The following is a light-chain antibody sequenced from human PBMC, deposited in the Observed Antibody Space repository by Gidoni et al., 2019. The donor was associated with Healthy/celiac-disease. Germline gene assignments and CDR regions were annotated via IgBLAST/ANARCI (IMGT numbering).Light chain of an antibody. CDR2: GAS. J-gene: IGKJ5*01. CDR1: PSVSSSY. Sequence: ELVLTQSPGTLSLSPGERATLACRASPSVSSSYLAWYQQKPGQAPRLLIYGASSRATGIPDRFSGSGSGTDFTLTISRLEPEDFAVYYCQQYGSSLLITFGQGTRLEIK. V-gene: IGKV3-20*01. CDR3: QQYGSSLLIT.